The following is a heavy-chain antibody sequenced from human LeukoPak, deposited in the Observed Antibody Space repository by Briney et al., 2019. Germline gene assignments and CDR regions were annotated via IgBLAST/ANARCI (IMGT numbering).Heavy chain of an antibody. CDR2: ISYDGSNK. J-gene: IGHJ4*02. Sequence: PGGSLRLSCAASGFTFSSYGMHWVRQAPGKGLEWVAVISYDGSNKYYADSVKGRFTISRDNSKNTLYLQMNNLRAEDTAVYYCARGLYDSSGYTYYFDYWGQGTLVTVSS. CDR3: ARGLYDSSGYTYYFDY. V-gene: IGHV3-30*03. D-gene: IGHD3-22*01. CDR1: GFTFSSYG.